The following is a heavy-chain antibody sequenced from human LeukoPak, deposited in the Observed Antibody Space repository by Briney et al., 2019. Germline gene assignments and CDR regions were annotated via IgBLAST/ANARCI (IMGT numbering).Heavy chain of an antibody. V-gene: IGHV3-33*01. D-gene: IGHD5-24*01. J-gene: IGHJ3*02. CDR3: ARDHSRDGYNYGAFDI. CDR1: GFTFSSYG. Sequence: PGGSLRLSCAASGFTFSSYGMPWVRQAPGKGLEWVAVMWYDGSNKYYADSVKGRFTISRDNSKNTLYLQMNSLRAEDTAVYYCARDHSRDGYNYGAFDIWGQGTMVTVSS. CDR2: MWYDGSNK.